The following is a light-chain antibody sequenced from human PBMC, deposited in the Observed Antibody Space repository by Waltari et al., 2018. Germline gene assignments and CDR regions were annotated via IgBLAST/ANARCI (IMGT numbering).Light chain of an antibody. CDR3: SSYAGSNNFV. Sequence: SGLTQAPSASGSPGQSVTISCTGTSSDVGAYNYVSWYQQHPGKGPKVIIYEVNKRPSGGPDRFSGSKSGNTASLTVSGLQAEDEADYYCSSYAGSNNFVFGSGTTVTVL. V-gene: IGLV2-8*01. J-gene: IGLJ1*01. CDR1: SSDVGAYNY. CDR2: EVN.